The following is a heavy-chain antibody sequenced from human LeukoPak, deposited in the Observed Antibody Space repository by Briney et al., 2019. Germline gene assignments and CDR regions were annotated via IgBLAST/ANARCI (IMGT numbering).Heavy chain of an antibody. J-gene: IGHJ4*02. V-gene: IGHV4-30-2*01. D-gene: IGHD3-22*01. CDR1: GDSITNYS. CDR2: IYHSGST. CDR3: ARGADYYDSSGYHVRYFDY. Sequence: PSETLSLTCTVSGDSITNYSWSWIRQPPGKGLERIGYIYHSGSTYYNPSLKSRVTISVDRSKNQFSLKLSSVTAADTAVYYCARGADYYDSSGYHVRYFDYWGQGTLVTVSS.